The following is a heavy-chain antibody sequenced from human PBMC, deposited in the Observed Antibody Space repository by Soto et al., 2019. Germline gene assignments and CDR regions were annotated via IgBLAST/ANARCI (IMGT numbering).Heavy chain of an antibody. CDR3: ATLGGHSSRRGWFDL. D-gene: IGHD6-13*01. Sequence: PGGSLRLSCAASGFTFSSYAMSWVRQAPGKGLEWVSVISGSGGTTYYADSVKGRFTISSDNSKNTLYLQMNSLRAEATAVYYCATLGGHSSRRGWFDLWGKGTLVTVSS. CDR1: GFTFSSYA. CDR2: ISGSGGTT. V-gene: IGHV3-23*01. J-gene: IGHJ5*02.